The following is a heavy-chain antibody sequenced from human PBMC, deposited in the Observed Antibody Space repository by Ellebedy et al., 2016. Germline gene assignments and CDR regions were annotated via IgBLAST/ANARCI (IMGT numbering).Heavy chain of an antibody. CDR1: GFTFSSYA. D-gene: IGHD2-2*01. V-gene: IGHV3-23*01. Sequence: GGSLRLXXAASGFTFSSYAMSWVRQAPGKGLEWVSAISGSGGSTYYADSVKGRFTISRDNSKNTLYLQMNSLRAEDTAVYYCATSTSYYYMDVWGKGTTVTVSS. CDR3: ATSTSYYYMDV. CDR2: ISGSGGST. J-gene: IGHJ6*03.